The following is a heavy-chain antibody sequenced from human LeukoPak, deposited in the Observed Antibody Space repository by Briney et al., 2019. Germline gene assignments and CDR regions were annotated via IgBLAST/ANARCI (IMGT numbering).Heavy chain of an antibody. J-gene: IGHJ4*02. V-gene: IGHV3-11*01. Sequence: GGSLRLSCVVSGFDLSDYYMSWIRQAPGKGLEWISYISSSGGNIYFADSVKGRFTMSRDNARGSLYLQMNSLRADDTAIYYCARRRDYFDYWGQGTLVTVSS. CDR1: GFDLSDYY. CDR3: ARRRDYFDY. CDR2: ISSSGGNI.